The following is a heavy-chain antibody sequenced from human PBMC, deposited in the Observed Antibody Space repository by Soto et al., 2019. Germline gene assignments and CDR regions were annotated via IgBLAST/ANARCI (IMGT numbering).Heavy chain of an antibody. Sequence: QVQLVQSGAEEKKPGASVKVSCKASGYTFTGYAMHWVRQAPGQRLEWMGWINAGNGNTKYSQKFQGRVTITRDTSACAAYMALSSLSSEDTAVYYCARAGAVAADFDYWGQGTLVTVSS. D-gene: IGHD6-19*01. CDR2: INAGNGNT. J-gene: IGHJ4*02. CDR3: ARAGAVAADFDY. CDR1: GYTFTGYA. V-gene: IGHV1-3*05.